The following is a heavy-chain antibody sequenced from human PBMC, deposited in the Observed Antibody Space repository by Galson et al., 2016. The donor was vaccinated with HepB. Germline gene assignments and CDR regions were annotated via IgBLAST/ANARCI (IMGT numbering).Heavy chain of an antibody. CDR1: GGTFSSCG. Sequence: SVKVSCKASGGTFSSCGISWVRQAPGQGLEWVGGVIPFFGTSNYAPKFQGRVTITADESTSTAYMELSSLRSEDTAVYYCATDRQTERTSVYSSGWLDFRCWGQGTLVTVSS. CDR3: ATDRQTERTSVYSSGWLDFRC. CDR2: VIPFFGTS. V-gene: IGHV1-69*13. D-gene: IGHD6-19*01. J-gene: IGHJ4*02.